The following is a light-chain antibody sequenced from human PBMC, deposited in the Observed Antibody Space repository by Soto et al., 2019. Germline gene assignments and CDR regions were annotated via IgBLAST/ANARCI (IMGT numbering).Light chain of an antibody. V-gene: IGKV1-5*03. CDR2: KAS. J-gene: IGKJ1*01. CDR1: QSISDW. CDR3: QQYETYWT. Sequence: DIPMTQSPATLSASIGDRVTITCRASQSISDWLAWHQQKPGQAPKLLIYKASTLESGVPSRFSGSGFGTEFTLTISSLQPDVFAAYYCQQYETYWTFGQGTKVEI.